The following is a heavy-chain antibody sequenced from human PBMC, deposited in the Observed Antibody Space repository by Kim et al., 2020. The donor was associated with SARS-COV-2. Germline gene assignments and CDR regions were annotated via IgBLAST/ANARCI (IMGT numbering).Heavy chain of an antibody. CDR3: ARLGDSSGYYSTHFDY. Sequence: SVSGRFNISIDNAKNSLYLQMNSLRAEDTAVDYCARLGDSSGYYSTHFDYWGQGTLVTVSS. D-gene: IGHD3-22*01. J-gene: IGHJ4*02. V-gene: IGHV3-21*01.